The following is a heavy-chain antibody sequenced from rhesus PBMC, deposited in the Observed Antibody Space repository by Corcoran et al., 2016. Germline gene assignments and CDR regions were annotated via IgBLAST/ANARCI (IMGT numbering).Heavy chain of an antibody. Sequence: QVQLQESGPGLMQPSETLSLPCVVSGDSISSYTWWTWIRQSSGKGLEWFGMIGGTNCDAYDKPSLGSRVTISRDTSNNQFSLILKSVTAADTALYYCARDRAYCSRGVCYARFDVWGAGVLVTVSS. CDR3: ARDRAYCSRGVCYARFDV. CDR1: GDSISSYTW. V-gene: IGHV4S19*01. CDR2: IGGTNCDA. J-gene: IGHJ5-1*01. D-gene: IGHD2-39*01.